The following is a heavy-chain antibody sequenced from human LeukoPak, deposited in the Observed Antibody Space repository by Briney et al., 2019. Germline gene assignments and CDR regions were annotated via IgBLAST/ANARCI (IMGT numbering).Heavy chain of an antibody. CDR2: INPNSGGT. J-gene: IGHJ3*02. Sequence: ASVKVSCKASGYTFIGYYMHWVRQAPGQGLEWMGGINPNSGGTNYAQKFQGRVTMTRDTSISTAYMELSRLRSDDTAVYYCARKPNKDILTGYYVYAFDIWGQGTMVTVSS. CDR3: ARKPNKDILTGYYVYAFDI. V-gene: IGHV1-2*02. D-gene: IGHD3-9*01. CDR1: GYTFIGYY.